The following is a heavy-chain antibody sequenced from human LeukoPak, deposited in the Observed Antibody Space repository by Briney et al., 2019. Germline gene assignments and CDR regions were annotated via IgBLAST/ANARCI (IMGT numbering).Heavy chain of an antibody. V-gene: IGHV4-34*01. CDR3: ARARGTVAIDY. CDR1: GESFSGYD. CDR2: INHSGNT. Sequence: SETLSLTCAVYGESFSGYDWTWIRQPPGKGLEWIGEINHSGNTNYNPSLKSRVTISADTSMNQFSLKMRSMTAADTAVYYCARARGTVAIDYWGQGTRVTVSS. J-gene: IGHJ4*02. D-gene: IGHD5-12*01.